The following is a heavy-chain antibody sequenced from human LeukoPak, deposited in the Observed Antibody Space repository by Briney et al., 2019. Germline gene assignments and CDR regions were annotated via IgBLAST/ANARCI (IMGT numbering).Heavy chain of an antibody. CDR2: INDSGST. CDR1: GGTFSGYY. V-gene: IGHV4-34*01. D-gene: IGHD3-22*01. CDR3: ARRSRYYYDSSGYYGY. Sequence: SETLSLTCGVYGGTFSGYYWSWIRQPPGKGLEWIGEINDSGSTNYNPSLKSRVAISVDTSKNQFSLKLSSVTAADTAVYYCARRSRYYYDSSGYYGYWGQGTLVTVSS. J-gene: IGHJ4*02.